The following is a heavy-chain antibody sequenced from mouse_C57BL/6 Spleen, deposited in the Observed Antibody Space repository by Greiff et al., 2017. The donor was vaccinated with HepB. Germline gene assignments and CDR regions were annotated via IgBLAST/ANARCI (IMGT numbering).Heavy chain of an antibody. CDR2: INYDGSST. CDR3: AREGDYGLAY. Sequence: EVMLVESAGGLVQPGSSMKLSCTASGFTFSDYYMAWVRQVPEKGLEWVANINYDGSSTHYLDSLKSRFILSRDNAKNILYLQMSSLKSEDTATYYCAREGDYGLAYWGQGTLVTVAA. D-gene: IGHD2-4*01. V-gene: IGHV5-16*01. CDR1: GFTFSDYY. J-gene: IGHJ3*01.